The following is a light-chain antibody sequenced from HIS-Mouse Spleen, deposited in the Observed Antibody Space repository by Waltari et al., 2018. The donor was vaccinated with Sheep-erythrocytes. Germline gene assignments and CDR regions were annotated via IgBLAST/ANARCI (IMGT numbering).Light chain of an antibody. J-gene: IGLJ1*01. V-gene: IGLV2-11*01. Sequence: QSALTQPRSVSGSPGQSVTISCTGTSSDVGGYNYVSWYQQPPGKAPKPMIYGVSKRPSGVPDRFSGAKSGNTASLTISGLQAEDEADYYCCSYAGSYNHVFATGTKVTVL. CDR3: CSYAGSYNHV. CDR1: SSDVGGYNY. CDR2: GVS.